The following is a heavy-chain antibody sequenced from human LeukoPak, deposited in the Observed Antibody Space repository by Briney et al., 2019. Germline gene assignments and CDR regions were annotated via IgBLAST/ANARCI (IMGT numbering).Heavy chain of an antibody. Sequence: PGGSLRLSCAASGFTFSSSAMSWVRQAPGKGLDWVSGISGSGDSTYNADSVKGRFTISRDNFKNILYLQMNSLRAEDTAIYDCAKEPGGLPVGLWGQGTMVIVSS. CDR2: ISGSGDST. CDR3: AKEPGGLPVGL. D-gene: IGHD3/OR15-3a*01. V-gene: IGHV3-23*01. CDR1: GFTFSSSA. J-gene: IGHJ3*01.